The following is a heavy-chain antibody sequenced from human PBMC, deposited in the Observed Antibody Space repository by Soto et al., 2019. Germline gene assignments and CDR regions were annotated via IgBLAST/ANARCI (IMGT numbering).Heavy chain of an antibody. V-gene: IGHV4-59*01. D-gene: IGHD2-2*01. CDR2: ISYRGGT. Sequence: SETLSLTCTVSGDSISSYYWSWIRQPPGRGLEWIGYISYRGGTSYNPSLKRRVTISVDTSKNQSSLKLNSVTAADTAVYYCARVPDRWGQGTLVTVSS. J-gene: IGHJ5*02. CDR3: ARVPDR. CDR1: GDSISSYY.